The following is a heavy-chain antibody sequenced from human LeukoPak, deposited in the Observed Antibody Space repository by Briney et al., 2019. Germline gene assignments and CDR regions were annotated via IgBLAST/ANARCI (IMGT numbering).Heavy chain of an antibody. CDR1: GGTFISYA. D-gene: IGHD2-15*01. CDR2: IIPIFGTA. Sequence: SVKVSCKASGGTFISYAISWVRQAPGQGLEWMGGIIPIFGTANYAQKFQGRVTITADESTSTAYMELSSLRSEDTAVYYCARSVAQVYCSGGSCYDNWFDPWGQGTLVTVSS. V-gene: IGHV1-69*13. J-gene: IGHJ5*02. CDR3: ARSVAQVYCSGGSCYDNWFDP.